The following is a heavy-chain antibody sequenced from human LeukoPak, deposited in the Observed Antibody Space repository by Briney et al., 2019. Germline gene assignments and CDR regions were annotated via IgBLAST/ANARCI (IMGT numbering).Heavy chain of an antibody. Sequence: GGSLRLSCAASGFTFSTYSMNWVRQAPGKGLEWVSSISSSSSYIYYADSLKGRFTISRDNAKNSLYLQMNSLRAEDTAVYYCARVRTTGIAAGTTYYSDYWGQGTLVTVSS. CDR1: GFTFSTYS. D-gene: IGHD6-13*01. J-gene: IGHJ4*02. CDR2: ISSSSSYI. V-gene: IGHV3-21*01. CDR3: ARVRTTGIAAGTTYYSDY.